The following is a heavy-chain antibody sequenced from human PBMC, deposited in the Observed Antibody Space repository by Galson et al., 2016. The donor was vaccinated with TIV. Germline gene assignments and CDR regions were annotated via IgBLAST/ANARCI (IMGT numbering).Heavy chain of an antibody. Sequence: SLRLSCAASGLSVSINYMTWVRQAPGKGLEWVSLISDGGNTYYPDSVKGRFTISRDNSKNTLYLQMNGLRAEDTAVYYCARDRAVDATYYYYYYGMDVWGQGTAVTVSS. J-gene: IGHJ6*02. D-gene: IGHD6-19*01. V-gene: IGHV3-66*02. CDR1: GLSVSINY. CDR2: ISDGGNT. CDR3: ARDRAVDATYYYYYYGMDV.